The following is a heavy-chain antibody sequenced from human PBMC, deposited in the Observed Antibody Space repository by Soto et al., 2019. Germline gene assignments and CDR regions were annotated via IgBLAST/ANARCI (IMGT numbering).Heavy chain of an antibody. Sequence: SVKVSCKAPGGTFSSYAISWVRQAPGQGLEWMGGIIPIFGTANYAQKFQGRVTITADKSTSTAYMELSSLRSEDTAVYYCASGSSGWYLDYWGQGTLVTVSS. CDR2: IIPIFGTA. J-gene: IGHJ4*02. V-gene: IGHV1-69*06. CDR3: ASGSSGWYLDY. D-gene: IGHD6-19*01. CDR1: GGTFSSYA.